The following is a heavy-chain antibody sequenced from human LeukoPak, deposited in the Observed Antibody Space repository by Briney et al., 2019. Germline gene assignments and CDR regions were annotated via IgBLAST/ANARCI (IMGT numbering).Heavy chain of an antibody. CDR1: GGSISNYY. D-gene: IGHD6-13*01. J-gene: IGHJ4*02. V-gene: IGHV4-34*01. CDR3: ARGHYSSSWYRY. CDR2: INHSGST. Sequence: SETLSLTCTVSGGSISNYYWSWIRQPPGKGLEWIGEINHSGSTNYNPSLKSRVTISVDTSKNQFSLKLSSVTAADTAVYYCARGHYSSSWYRYWGQGTLVTVSS.